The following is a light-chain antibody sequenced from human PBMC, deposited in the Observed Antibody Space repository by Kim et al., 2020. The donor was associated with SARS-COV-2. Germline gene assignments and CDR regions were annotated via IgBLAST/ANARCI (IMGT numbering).Light chain of an antibody. CDR3: QQYTTSPPAYP. V-gene: IGKV3-20*01. CDR2: GAS. J-gene: IGKJ2*01. Sequence: PGERATLSCRASQSISSEFLAWYQQISGQPPRLLIFGASNRAAGIPDRFSGGGSGTDFTLTITRLEPADSAIYYCQQYTTSPPAYPFGQGTKLEI. CDR1: QSISSEF.